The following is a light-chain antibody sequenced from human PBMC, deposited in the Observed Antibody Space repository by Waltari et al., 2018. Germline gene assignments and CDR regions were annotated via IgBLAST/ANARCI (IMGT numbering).Light chain of an antibody. CDR2: DAS. J-gene: IGKJ2*01. V-gene: IGKV1-13*02. CDR1: QGISSA. CDR3: QQFNSYPYT. Sequence: AIQLTQSPSSLSASVGHRVTITCRASQGISSALAWYQQKPGKAPKLLIYDASRLESGFPSRFSGSGYGTDFTLTISSLQPEDVATYYCQQFNSYPYTFGQGTKLEIK.